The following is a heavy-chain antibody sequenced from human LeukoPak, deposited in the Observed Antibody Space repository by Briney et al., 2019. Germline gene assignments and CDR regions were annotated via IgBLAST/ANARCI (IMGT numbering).Heavy chain of an antibody. CDR3: ARHGGYGSYYYYNGMDV. J-gene: IGHJ6*02. D-gene: IGHD5-12*01. CDR2: IYHSGNT. CDR1: GGSISSYY. V-gene: IGHV4-59*08. Sequence: PSETLSLTCTVSGGSISSYYWSWIRQPPGKGLEWVGYIYHSGNTNYNPSLKSRGTVSLDMSKNQFSLKLTSVTAADTAVYYCARHGGYGSYYYYNGMDVWGQGTTVTVSS.